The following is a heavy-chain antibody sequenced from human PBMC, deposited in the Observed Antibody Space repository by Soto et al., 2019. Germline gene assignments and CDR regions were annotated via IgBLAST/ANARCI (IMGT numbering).Heavy chain of an antibody. D-gene: IGHD6-6*01. Sequence: QVQLVQSGAEVKKPGASVKVSCKASGYIFTTYGITWVRQAPGQGLEWMGWISAYNGNTNYAQKLQGRVTMTTDTXXTTAYMELRSLRSDDTAVYYCARISSSSGVHWFDPWGQGTLVTVSS. CDR1: GYIFTTYG. CDR2: ISAYNGNT. CDR3: ARISSSSGVHWFDP. V-gene: IGHV1-18*01. J-gene: IGHJ5*02.